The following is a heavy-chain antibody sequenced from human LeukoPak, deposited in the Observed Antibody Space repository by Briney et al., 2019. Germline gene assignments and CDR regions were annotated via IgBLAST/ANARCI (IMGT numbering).Heavy chain of an antibody. CDR2: TRYDGSNK. V-gene: IGHV3-30*02. D-gene: IGHD3-10*01. J-gene: IGHJ4*02. CDR1: GFTFRSYG. Sequence: GGSLRLSCAASGFTFRSYGMYWVRQAPGKGLEWVAVTRYDGSNKYYSDSVKGRFTISRDNSENTLYLQMNSLRAEDTAVYYCAKDYGSGSYGDYWGQGTLVTVSS. CDR3: AKDYGSGSYGDY.